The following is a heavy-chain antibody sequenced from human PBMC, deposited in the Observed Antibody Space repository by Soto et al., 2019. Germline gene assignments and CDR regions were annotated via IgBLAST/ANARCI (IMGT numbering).Heavy chain of an antibody. V-gene: IGHV3-11*01. CDR2: ISSSGSTI. J-gene: IGHJ4*02. CDR3: AITIFGVVPSTLDY. CDR1: GFTFSDYY. D-gene: IGHD3-3*01. Sequence: QVQLVESGGGLVKPGGSLRLSCAASGFTFSDYYMSWIRQAPGKGLEWVSYISSSGSTIYYADSVKGRSTISRDNATTSRYLQMNRLRAEDTAVYYCAITIFGVVPSTLDYWGQGRLVTASS.